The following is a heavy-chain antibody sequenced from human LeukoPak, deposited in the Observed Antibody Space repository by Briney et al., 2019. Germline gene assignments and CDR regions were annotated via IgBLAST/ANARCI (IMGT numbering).Heavy chain of an antibody. V-gene: IGHV3-53*01. D-gene: IGHD3-10*01. CDR3: AVGGEYHKYYFDY. CDR2: IYSGGST. CDR1: GFTVSSNY. Sequence: GSPRLSCAASGFTVSSNYMSWVRQAPGKGLEWVSVIYSGGSTYYADSVKGRFTISRDNSKNTLYLQMNSLRAEDTAVYYCAVGGEYHKYYFDYWGQGTLVTVSS. J-gene: IGHJ4*02.